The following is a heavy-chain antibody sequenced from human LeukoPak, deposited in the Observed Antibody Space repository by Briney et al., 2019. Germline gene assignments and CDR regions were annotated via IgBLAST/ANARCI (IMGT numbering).Heavy chain of an antibody. Sequence: SETLSLTCTVSGGSMSTYYWSWIRQPPGKGLEWIGYIYHSGSTNYNPSLTSRVTKSVDTSKNQFSLKLNSVTAADTAVYYCASLMAPISYWYFDLWGRGTLVTVSS. D-gene: IGHD5-24*01. J-gene: IGHJ2*01. V-gene: IGHV4-59*08. CDR3: ASLMAPISYWYFDL. CDR1: GGSMSTYY. CDR2: IYHSGST.